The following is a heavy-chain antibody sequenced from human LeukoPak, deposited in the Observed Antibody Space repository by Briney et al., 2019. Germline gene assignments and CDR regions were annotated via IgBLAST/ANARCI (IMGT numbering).Heavy chain of an antibody. D-gene: IGHD6-13*01. CDR3: ASYMVAAGTKYYFDH. J-gene: IGHJ4*02. CDR1: GGSISISNYY. CDR2: INYSGST. Sequence: ETLSLTCTVSGGSISISNYYWAWMRQPPGKGLEWIASINYSGSTYYNPSLRSRVTTSVDTSKNQFSLKVSSVTAADTAVYYCASYMVAAGTKYYFDHWGRGTLVTVSS. V-gene: IGHV4-39*01.